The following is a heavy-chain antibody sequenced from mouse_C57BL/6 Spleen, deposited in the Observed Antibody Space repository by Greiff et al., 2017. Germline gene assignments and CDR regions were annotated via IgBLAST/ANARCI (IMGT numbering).Heavy chain of an antibody. CDR1: GFNIKDYY. CDR2: IDPEDGET. J-gene: IGHJ4*01. CDR3: ARVEGTTVKGDAMDY. D-gene: IGHD1-1*01. V-gene: IGHV14-2*01. Sequence: VQLQQSGAELVKPGASVKLSCTASGFNIKDYYMHWVKQRTEQGLEWIGRIDPEDGETKYAPKFQGKATIPADTSSNTAYLQLSRLTSEDTAVYYCARVEGTTVKGDAMDYWGQGTSVTVSS.